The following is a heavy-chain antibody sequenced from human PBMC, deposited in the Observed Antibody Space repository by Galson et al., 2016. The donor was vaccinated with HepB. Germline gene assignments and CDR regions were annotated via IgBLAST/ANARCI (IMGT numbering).Heavy chain of an antibody. CDR2: IKPHSGGT. V-gene: IGHV1-2*02. Sequence: SVKVSCKASGYSFTGYFIHWVRQAPGQGLEWMGLIKPHSGGTKYAQKFQGRVTLTRDTSTSTVYMELTNLRSDDTAVYFCAREFNRHPVTTFYYYGMDVWGQGTTVTVSS. D-gene: IGHD4-17*01. CDR3: AREFNRHPVTTFYYYGMDV. J-gene: IGHJ6*02. CDR1: GYSFTGYF.